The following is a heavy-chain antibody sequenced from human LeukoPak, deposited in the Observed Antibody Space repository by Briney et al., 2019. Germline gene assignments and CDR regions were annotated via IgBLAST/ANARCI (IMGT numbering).Heavy chain of an antibody. CDR3: ARAYDYVWGSYRFDY. Sequence: PSETLSLTCTVSGGSISSYYWSWIRQPPGKGLEWIGYIHYSGSTNYNPSLKSRVTISVDTSKNQFSLKLSSVTAADTAVYYCARAYDYVWGSYRFDYWGQGTLVTVSS. CDR2: IHYSGST. J-gene: IGHJ4*02. CDR1: GGSISSYY. D-gene: IGHD3-16*02. V-gene: IGHV4-59*01.